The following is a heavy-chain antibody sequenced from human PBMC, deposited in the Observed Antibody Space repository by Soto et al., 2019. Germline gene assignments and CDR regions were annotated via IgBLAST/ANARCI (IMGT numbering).Heavy chain of an antibody. CDR3: ARDLRAPLVATAMPYYMDV. J-gene: IGHJ6*03. Sequence: EASVKVSCKASGYTFTSYGISWVRQAPGQGLEWMGWISAYNGNTNYAQKLQGRFTISRDNAKNSLYLQMNSLRAEDTAVYYCARDLRAPLVATAMPYYMDVWGKGTTVTVSS. V-gene: IGHV1-18*01. D-gene: IGHD2-21*02. CDR2: ISAYNGNT. CDR1: GYTFTSYG.